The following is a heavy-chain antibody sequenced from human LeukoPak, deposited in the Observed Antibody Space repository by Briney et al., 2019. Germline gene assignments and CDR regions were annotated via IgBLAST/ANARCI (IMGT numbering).Heavy chain of an antibody. J-gene: IGHJ3*02. CDR2: MNPNSGNT. CDR3: ARGPRFIAAAGRYAFDI. CDR1: GYTFTSYD. V-gene: IGHV1-8*01. Sequence: ASVEVSCKASGYTFTSYDINWVRQATGQGLEWMGWMNPNSGNTGYAQKFQGRVTMTRNTSISTAYMELSSLRSEDTAVYYCARGPRFIAAAGRYAFDIWGQGTMVTVSS. D-gene: IGHD6-13*01.